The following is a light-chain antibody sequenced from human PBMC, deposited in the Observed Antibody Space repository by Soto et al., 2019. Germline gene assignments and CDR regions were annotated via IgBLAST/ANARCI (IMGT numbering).Light chain of an antibody. J-gene: IGKJ3*01. Sequence: EIVLTQSPGTLSLSPGERATLSCRASQSVSSSYLAWYQQKPGQAPRLLIYGASSRATGIPDGFSGSGSGKAVTLTTSTLEPEDFAVYYCQQYGSSLFGPGTKVDIK. CDR2: GAS. CDR3: QQYGSSL. CDR1: QSVSSSY. V-gene: IGKV3-20*01.